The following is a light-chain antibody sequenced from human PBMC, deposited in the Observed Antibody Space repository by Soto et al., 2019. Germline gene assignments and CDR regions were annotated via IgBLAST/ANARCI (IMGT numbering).Light chain of an antibody. V-gene: IGKV1-5*03. CDR2: KAS. Sequence: DIQMTQSPSTLSASVEDRVTITCRASQRFSSWLAWYLQKPGKAPKLRIYKASTLQDGVPSRFSGSGSGTEFTLTISSLQPDDFATYYCQQYSSYSPYTFGQGTKLEIK. J-gene: IGKJ2*01. CDR1: QRFSSW. CDR3: QQYSSYSPYT.